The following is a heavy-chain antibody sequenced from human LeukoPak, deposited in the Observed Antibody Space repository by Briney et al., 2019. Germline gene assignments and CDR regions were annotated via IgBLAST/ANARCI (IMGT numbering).Heavy chain of an antibody. V-gene: IGHV4-39*07. Sequence: PSETLSLTCTVSGGSISSSSYYWGWIRQPPGKGLEWIGSNYYSGSTYYNPSLKSRVTISVDTSKNQFSLKLSSVTAADTAVYYCAGGYCRGGSCYSYVSFDPWGQGTLVTVSS. CDR2: NYYSGST. D-gene: IGHD2-15*01. CDR3: AGGYCRGGSCYSYVSFDP. CDR1: GGSISSSSYY. J-gene: IGHJ5*02.